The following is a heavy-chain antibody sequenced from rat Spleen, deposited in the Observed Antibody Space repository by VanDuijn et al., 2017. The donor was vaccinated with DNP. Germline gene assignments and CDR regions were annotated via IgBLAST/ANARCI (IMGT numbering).Heavy chain of an antibody. CDR2: ISTSGGST. V-gene: IGHV5-27*01. J-gene: IGHJ1*01. CDR1: GFTFSNYD. CDR3: ATDREQPYWYFDF. Sequence: EVQLVESGGGLVQPGRSLKLSCAASGFTFSNYDMAWVRQAPTKGLEWVASISTSGGSTYYRDSVKGRFTISRDNAKTTLYLQMTSLRSEDMATYYCATDREQPYWYFDFWGPGTMVTVSS.